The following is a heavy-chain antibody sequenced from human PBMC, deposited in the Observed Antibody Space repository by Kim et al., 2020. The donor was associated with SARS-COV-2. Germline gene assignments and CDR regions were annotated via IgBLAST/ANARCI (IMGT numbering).Heavy chain of an antibody. J-gene: IGHJ4*02. CDR3: ARNEDY. V-gene: IGHV1-3*01. Sequence: ASVKVSCKASGYTFTSYAFHWVRQAPGLRLEWMGWIDADNGNTKYSQKFQGRVTITRDTSARTAYMELSSLRSEDTAVYYCARNEDYWGQGTLVTVSS. CDR1: GYTFTSYA. CDR2: IDADNGNT.